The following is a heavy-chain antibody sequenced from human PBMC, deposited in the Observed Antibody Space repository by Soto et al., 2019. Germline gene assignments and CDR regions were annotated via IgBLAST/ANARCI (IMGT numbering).Heavy chain of an antibody. CDR1: GFTLTNAW. D-gene: IGHD3-16*02. CDR3: TTPDCSDYLWGNYHHTFYFDY. J-gene: IGHJ4*02. V-gene: IGHV3-15*01. Sequence: EVLLVESGGGLVEPGGSLRLSCAASGFTLTNAWMSWVRQAPGKGLEWVGRIKSRTDGGTTDYAAPVKGRFTISRDDSKNTLFLQMNSLKTEDTAVYYCTTPDCSDYLWGNYHHTFYFDYWGQGSLVTVSS. CDR2: IKSRTDGGTT.